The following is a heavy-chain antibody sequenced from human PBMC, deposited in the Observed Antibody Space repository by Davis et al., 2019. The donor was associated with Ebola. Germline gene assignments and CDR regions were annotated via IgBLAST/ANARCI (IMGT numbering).Heavy chain of an antibody. CDR1: GFTFSSYS. CDR3: EGWSPYYYYYGMDV. CDR2: ISSSSSYI. D-gene: IGHD6-19*01. Sequence: GESLKISCAASGFTFSSYSMNWVRQAPGKGLEWVSSISSSSSYIYYADSVKGRFTISRDNAKNSLYLQMNSLRAEDTAVYYCEGWSPYYYYYGMDVWGKGTTVTVSS. V-gene: IGHV3-21*01. J-gene: IGHJ6*04.